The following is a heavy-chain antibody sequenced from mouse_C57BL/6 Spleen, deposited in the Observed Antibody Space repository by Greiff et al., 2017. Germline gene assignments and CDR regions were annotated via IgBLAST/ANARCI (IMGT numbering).Heavy chain of an antibody. J-gene: IGHJ1*03. D-gene: IGHD1-1*01. V-gene: IGHV4-1*01. Sequence: AASGIDFSRYWMSWVRRAPGKGLEWVGEINPDSSTINYAPSLKDKFIISRDNAKNTLYLQMSKVRSEDTALYYCARPEIYGSSNWYFDVWGTGTTVTVSS. CDR3: ARPEIYGSSNWYFDV. CDR1: GIDFSRYW. CDR2: INPDSSTI.